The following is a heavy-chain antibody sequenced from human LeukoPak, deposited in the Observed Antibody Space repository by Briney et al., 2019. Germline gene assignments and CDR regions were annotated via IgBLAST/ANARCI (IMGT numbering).Heavy chain of an antibody. CDR2: INHSGST. J-gene: IGHJ4*02. V-gene: IGHV4-34*01. Sequence: PSETLSLTCAVYGGSFSGYYWSWIRQPPGKGLEWIGEINHSGSTNYNPSLKSRVTISVDTSKNQFSLKLSSVTAADTAVYYCGTASSGYYFPDYWGQGTLVTVSS. CDR1: GGSFSGYY. D-gene: IGHD3-22*01. CDR3: GTASSGYYFPDY.